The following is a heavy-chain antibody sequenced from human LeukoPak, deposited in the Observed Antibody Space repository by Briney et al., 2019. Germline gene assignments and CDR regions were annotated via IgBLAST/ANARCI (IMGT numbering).Heavy chain of an antibody. CDR3: ARGLAYYYDSSGYPDDAFDI. CDR1: GGSFSGYY. Sequence: SETLSLTCAVYGGSFSGYYWSWIRQPPGKGLEWIGYIYYSGSTNYNPSLKSRVTISVDTSKNQFSLKLSSVTAADTAVYYCARGLAYYYDSSGYPDDAFDIWGQGTMVTVSS. V-gene: IGHV4-59*01. CDR2: IYYSGST. J-gene: IGHJ3*02. D-gene: IGHD3-22*01.